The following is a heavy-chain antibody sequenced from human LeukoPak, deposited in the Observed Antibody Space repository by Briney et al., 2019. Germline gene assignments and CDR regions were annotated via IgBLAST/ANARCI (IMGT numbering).Heavy chain of an antibody. V-gene: IGHV1-46*01. D-gene: IGHD6-19*01. J-gene: IGHJ4*02. Sequence: ASVKVSCKASGYTFTSYYMHWVRQAPGQGLEWMGIINPSGGSTSYAQKFQGRGTMTRDTSTSTVYMELSSLRSEDTAVYYCAREIGSGWYRMQSYYFDYWGQGTLVTVSS. CDR3: AREIGSGWYRMQSYYFDY. CDR2: INPSGGST. CDR1: GYTFTSYY.